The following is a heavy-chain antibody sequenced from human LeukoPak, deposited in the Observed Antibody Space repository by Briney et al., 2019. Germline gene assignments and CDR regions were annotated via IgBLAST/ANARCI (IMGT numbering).Heavy chain of an antibody. CDR2: IKEDGSEK. V-gene: IGHV3-7*01. CDR1: GFTFISYW. J-gene: IGHJ2*01. CDR3: ARDSLGYYDSSGYPNWYFDL. Sequence: PGGSLRLSCAASGFTFISYWMSWVRQAPGKGLEWVANIKEDGSEKYYVDSVKGRFTISRDNAKNSLYLQMNSLRAEDTAVYYCARDSLGYYDSSGYPNWYFDLWGRGTLVTVSS. D-gene: IGHD3-22*01.